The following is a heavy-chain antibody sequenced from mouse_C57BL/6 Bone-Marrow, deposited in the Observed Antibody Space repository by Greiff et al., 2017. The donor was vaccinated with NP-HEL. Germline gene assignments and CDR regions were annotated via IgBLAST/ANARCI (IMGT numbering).Heavy chain of an antibody. CDR1: GFTFSDYY. CDR2: INYDGSST. D-gene: IGHD4-1*01. Sequence: EVQVVESEGGLVQPGSSMKLSCTASGFTFSDYYMAWVRQVPEKGLEWVANINYDGSSTYYLDSLKSRFIISRDNAKNILYLQMSSLKSEDTATYYCARTGTRGYFDYWGQGTTLTVSS. V-gene: IGHV5-16*01. CDR3: ARTGTRGYFDY. J-gene: IGHJ2*01.